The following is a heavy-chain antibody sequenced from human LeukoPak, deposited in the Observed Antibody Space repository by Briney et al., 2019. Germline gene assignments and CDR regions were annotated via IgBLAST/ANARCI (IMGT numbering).Heavy chain of an antibody. J-gene: IGHJ3*02. CDR3: ARGGRGSAAVVAPRSFDI. Sequence: GGSLRLSCAASGFDVSSHHMVWVRQAPGKGLEWVSVTYTRGNSYYTDSVKGRFIISRDTSKNTMDLQMNSLRPEDSALYFCARGGRGSAAVVAPRSFDIWAKGRWSPSLQ. CDR1: GFDVSSHH. V-gene: IGHV3-53*01. CDR2: TYTRGNS. D-gene: IGHD3-22*01.